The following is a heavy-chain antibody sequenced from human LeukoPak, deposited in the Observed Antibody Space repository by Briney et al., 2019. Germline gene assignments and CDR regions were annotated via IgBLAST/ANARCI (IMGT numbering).Heavy chain of an antibody. J-gene: IGHJ4*02. D-gene: IGHD6-13*01. CDR1: GFTFSDYY. V-gene: IGHV3-11*06. CDR2: ISSSRSYT. CDR3: ARDLRSSRWYPHY. Sequence: PGGSLRLSCAASGFTFSDYYMSWIRQAPGKGLEWVSYISSSRSYTNYADSVKGRFTISRDNAKNSMYLQMNSLRAEETAVYYCARDLRSSRWYPHYWGQGTLVTVSS.